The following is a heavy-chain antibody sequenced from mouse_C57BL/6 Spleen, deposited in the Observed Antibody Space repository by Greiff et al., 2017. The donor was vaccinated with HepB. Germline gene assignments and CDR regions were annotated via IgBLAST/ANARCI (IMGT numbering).Heavy chain of an antibody. CDR3: ARSGTGFDY. CDR1: GFNIKDYY. Sequence: EVQLQQSGAELVKPGASVKLSCTASGFNIKDYYMHWVKQRTEQGLEWIGRIDPEDGETKYAPKCQGKATITADTSSNTAYLQLSSLTSEDTAVYYCARSGTGFDYWGQGTTLTVSS. CDR2: IDPEDGET. D-gene: IGHD3-3*01. J-gene: IGHJ2*01. V-gene: IGHV14-2*01.